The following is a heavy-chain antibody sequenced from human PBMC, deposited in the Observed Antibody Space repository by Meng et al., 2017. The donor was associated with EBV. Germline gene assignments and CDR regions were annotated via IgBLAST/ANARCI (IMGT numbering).Heavy chain of an antibody. J-gene: IGHJ4*02. CDR3: VRGYDYGDYVDY. CDR2: FYSVATT. V-gene: IGHV4-39*07. D-gene: IGHD4-17*01. Sequence: QLVLQESGHGLWKPLGSLSLSCTVSGGSITTPNYYWGWIRQPPGKGLEWIGTFYSVATTFYNPSLKSRLTISVDTSKNQFSLRLSSVTAADTAIYYCVRGYDYGDYVDYWGQGTLVTVSS. CDR1: GGSITTPNYY.